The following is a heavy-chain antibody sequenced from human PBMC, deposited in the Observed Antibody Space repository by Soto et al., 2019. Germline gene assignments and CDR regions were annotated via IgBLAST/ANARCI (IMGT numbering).Heavy chain of an antibody. V-gene: IGHV3-33*01. CDR1: GFNFNRFG. D-gene: IGHD2-21*01. J-gene: IGHJ4*02. CDR3: VRGGENFFHS. Sequence: QVQLVESGGGVVQPGRSLRLSCAASGFNFNRFGMHWVRQIAGKGPEWLAVIWFDGSKTYYADSVKGRFTISRDNSNNTLYLEMDSLRGDDTALYDCVRGGENFFHSWGQGTLVTVSS. CDR2: IWFDGSKT.